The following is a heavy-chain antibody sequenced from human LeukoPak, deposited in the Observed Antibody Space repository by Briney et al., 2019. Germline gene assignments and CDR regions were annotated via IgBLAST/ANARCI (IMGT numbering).Heavy chain of an antibody. J-gene: IGHJ4*02. V-gene: IGHV3-20*04. D-gene: IGHD1-20*01. CDR1: GFTFDDYG. Sequence: GGSLRLSCAASGFTFDDYGMSWVRQAPGKGLEWVSGINWNGGSTGYADSVRGRFTISRDNAKNSLYLQMNSLRAEDTALYYCARDNWNQTFDYWGQGTLVTVSS. CDR2: INWNGGST. CDR3: ARDNWNQTFDY.